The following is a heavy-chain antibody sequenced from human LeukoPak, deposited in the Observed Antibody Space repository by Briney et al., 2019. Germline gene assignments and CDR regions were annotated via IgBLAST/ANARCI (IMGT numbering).Heavy chain of an antibody. Sequence: GGSLRLSCAASGFTFSSYGMHWVRQAPGKGLEWVAFIRYDGSNKYYADSVKGRFTISRDNSKNTLYLQMNSLRAEDTAVYYCAKGADVLIPAAGSLFDYWGQGTLVTLSS. J-gene: IGHJ4*02. D-gene: IGHD6-13*01. CDR3: AKGADVLIPAAGSLFDY. CDR2: IRYDGSNK. CDR1: GFTFSSYG. V-gene: IGHV3-30*02.